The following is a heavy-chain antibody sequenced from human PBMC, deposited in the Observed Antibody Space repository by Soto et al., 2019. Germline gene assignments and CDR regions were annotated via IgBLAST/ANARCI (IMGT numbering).Heavy chain of an antibody. D-gene: IGHD2-15*01. J-gene: IGHJ2*01. CDR3: ERTSDDGWWFDL. V-gene: IGHV3-30*04. CDR1: GFTFSVSA. CDR2: ISYDARNE. Sequence: QVQLVESGGAVVQPGRSLRLSCAASGFTFSVSALHWVRQSPGRGPEWVASISYDARNEFFPDSVKGRFTISRDNSKSTMYLQMNRLRPDDPTSYYCERTSDDGWWFDLWGRGTLVTVSS.